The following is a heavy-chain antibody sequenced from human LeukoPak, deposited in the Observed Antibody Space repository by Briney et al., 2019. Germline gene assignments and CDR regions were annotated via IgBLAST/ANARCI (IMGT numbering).Heavy chain of an antibody. CDR2: IYYTGST. CDR1: GGSVSDYY. V-gene: IGHV4-59*08. CDR3: ARRRFVRGPDVVNPFDY. D-gene: IGHD2-8*01. J-gene: IGHJ4*02. Sequence: PSETLSLTCTISGGSVSDYYWSWIRQSPGKGLEWIGYIYYTGSTTYNPSLKSRVTMSADTSKNQFSLKLSSVTAADTAVYYCARRRFVRGPDVVNPFDYWGQGTLVTVSS.